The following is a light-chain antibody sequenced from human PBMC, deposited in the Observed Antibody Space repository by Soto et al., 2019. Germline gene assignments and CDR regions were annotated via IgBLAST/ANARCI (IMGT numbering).Light chain of an antibody. Sequence: QSVLTQPPSVSGAPGQTVTISCTGSSSNIGAGYDAHWYQQVPGTAPKLLIYANSNRPSGVPDRFSGSKSGTSASLAITGLQAEDEADYYCQSYDSSLSNSRVFGGGTKVTVL. J-gene: IGLJ2*01. CDR1: SSNIGAGYD. CDR2: ANS. V-gene: IGLV1-40*01. CDR3: QSYDSSLSNSRV.